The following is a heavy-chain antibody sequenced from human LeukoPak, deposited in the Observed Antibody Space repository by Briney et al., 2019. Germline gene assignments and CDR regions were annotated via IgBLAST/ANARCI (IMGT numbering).Heavy chain of an antibody. CDR3: TTDSRVATIRFADTAMVLPGY. J-gene: IGHJ4*02. CDR1: GFTFSNAW. D-gene: IGHD5-12*01. V-gene: IGHV3-15*01. Sequence: PGGSLRLSCAASGFTFSNAWMSWVRQAPGKGLEWVGRIKSKTDGGTTDYAAPVKGRFTISRDDSKNTLYLQMNSLKTEDTAVYYCTTDSRVATIRFADTAMVLPGYWGQGTLVTVSS. CDR2: IKSKTDGGTT.